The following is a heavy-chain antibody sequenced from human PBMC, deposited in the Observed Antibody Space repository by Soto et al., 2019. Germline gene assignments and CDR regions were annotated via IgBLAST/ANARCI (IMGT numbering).Heavy chain of an antibody. D-gene: IGHD6-13*01. CDR1: GFTFSNAW. V-gene: IGHV3-15*01. CDR3: TTEDKQLVQYRDY. J-gene: IGHJ4*02. Sequence: PGGSLRLSCAASGFTFSNAWMSWVRQAPGKGLEWVGRIKSKTDGGTTDYAAPVKGRFTISRDDSKNTLYLQMNSLKTEDTAVYYCTTEDKQLVQYRDYWGQGTLVTVSS. CDR2: IKSKTDGGTT.